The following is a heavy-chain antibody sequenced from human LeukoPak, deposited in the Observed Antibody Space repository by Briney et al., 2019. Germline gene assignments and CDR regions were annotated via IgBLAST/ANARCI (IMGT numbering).Heavy chain of an antibody. J-gene: IGHJ4*02. CDR2: VSASGGST. D-gene: IGHD3-22*01. V-gene: IGHV3-23*01. CDR3: LKDHSLYDSSGQYCV. CDR1: GFNFSISY. Sequence: GGSLRLSCTASGFNFSISYMMWVRQAPGEGLEWVAGVSASGGSTYYADSVGGRFTISRDNNGNMLYLQMSSLRGDDSAVYYCLKDHSLYDSSGQYCVWGQGTQVTVSS.